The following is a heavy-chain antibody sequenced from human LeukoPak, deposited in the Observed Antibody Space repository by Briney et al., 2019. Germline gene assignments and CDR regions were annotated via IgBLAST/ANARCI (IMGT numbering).Heavy chain of an antibody. CDR1: GGSISSYY. D-gene: IGHD3-3*01. V-gene: IGHV4-4*07. CDR2: IYTSGST. CDR3: ARSGYHYYYYAMDV. J-gene: IGHJ6*02. Sequence: PSETLSLTCTVSGGSISSYYWSWIRQPAGNGLEWIGRIYTSGSTNYNPSLKSRVTMSVDTSKNQFSLKLSSVTAADTAVYYCARSGYHYYYYAMDVWGQGTTVTVSS.